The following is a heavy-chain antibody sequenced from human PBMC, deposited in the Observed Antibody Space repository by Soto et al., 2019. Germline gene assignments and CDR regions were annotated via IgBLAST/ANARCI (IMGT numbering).Heavy chain of an antibody. V-gene: IGHV3-21*01. CDR3: ARSTPGNPFDI. D-gene: IGHD3-10*01. CDR1: GFTFSTYT. Sequence: ESGGGLVEPGGSLRLSCAASGFTFSTYTMNWVRQAPGKGLEWVSSISAGSRSIYYTDSLKGRSTVSRDNSKNSLYLQINSLKAVDTAVYYCARSTPGNPFDIWGQGTMVTVSS. J-gene: IGHJ3*02. CDR2: ISAGSRSI.